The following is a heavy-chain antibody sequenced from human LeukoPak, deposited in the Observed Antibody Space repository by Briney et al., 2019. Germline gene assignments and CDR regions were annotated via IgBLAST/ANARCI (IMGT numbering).Heavy chain of an antibody. CDR3: ARGGTAGHFDY. D-gene: IGHD6-13*01. CDR1: GGTFSSYA. CDR2: IIPIFGTA. Sequence: SVKVSCXASGGTFSSYAISWVRQAHGQGLEWMGGIIPIFGTANYAQKFQGRVTITTDESTSTAYMELSSLRSEDTAVYYCARGGTAGHFDYWGQGTLVTVSS. V-gene: IGHV1-69*05. J-gene: IGHJ4*02.